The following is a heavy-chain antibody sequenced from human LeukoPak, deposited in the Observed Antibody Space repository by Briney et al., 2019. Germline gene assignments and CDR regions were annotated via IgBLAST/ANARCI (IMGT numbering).Heavy chain of an antibody. Sequence: SETLSLTCTVSGYSISTGYYWGWIRQPPEKGLEWIGSIFHPERTLYNPPLKSRVTISEDTSKNQFSLKLRSVTAADTAVYYCARGPRFGELLWHWFDPWGQGTLVTVSS. V-gene: IGHV4-38-2*02. D-gene: IGHD3-10*01. CDR1: GYSISTGYY. J-gene: IGHJ5*02. CDR2: IFHPERT. CDR3: ARGPRFGELLWHWFDP.